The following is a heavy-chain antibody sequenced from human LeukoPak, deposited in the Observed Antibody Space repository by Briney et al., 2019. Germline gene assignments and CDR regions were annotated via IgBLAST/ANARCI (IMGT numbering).Heavy chain of an antibody. CDR2: IYSGGST. J-gene: IGHJ5*02. D-gene: IGHD2-15*01. CDR1: GFTVSSNY. CDR3: ARAGRSGDAFDP. V-gene: IGHV3-66*01. Sequence: GGSLRLSCAASGFTVSSNYMSWVRQAPGKGLGWVAVIYSGGSTYYADSVKGRFTISRDNSKNTLYLQMNSLRAEDTAVYYCARAGRSGDAFDPWGQGTLVTVSS.